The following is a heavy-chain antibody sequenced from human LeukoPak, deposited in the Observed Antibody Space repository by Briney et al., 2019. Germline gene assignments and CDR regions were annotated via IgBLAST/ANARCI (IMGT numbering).Heavy chain of an antibody. CDR2: IIPIFGTA. D-gene: IGHD3-3*01. CDR3: AMGTYYDFWSGYYKFDP. V-gene: IGHV1-69*13. CDR1: GYTFTSYD. Sequence: ASVKVSCKASGYTFTSYDINWVRQAPGQGLEWMEGIIPIFGTANYAQKFQGRVTITADESTSTAYMELSSLRSEDTAVYYCAMGTYYDFWSGYYKFDPWGQGTLVTVSS. J-gene: IGHJ5*02.